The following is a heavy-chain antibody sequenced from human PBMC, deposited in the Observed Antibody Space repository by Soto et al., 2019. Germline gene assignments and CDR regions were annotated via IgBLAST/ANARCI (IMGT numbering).Heavy chain of an antibody. CDR3: AKSRRGIAARPRGMDV. D-gene: IGHD6-6*01. Sequence: GGSLRLSCAASGFTFSSYAMSWVRQAPGKGLEWVSAISGSGGSTYYADSVKGRFTISRDNSKNTLYLQMNSLRAEDTAVYYCAKSRRGIAARPRGMDVWGQGSTVTVSS. V-gene: IGHV3-23*01. J-gene: IGHJ6*02. CDR2: ISGSGGST. CDR1: GFTFSSYA.